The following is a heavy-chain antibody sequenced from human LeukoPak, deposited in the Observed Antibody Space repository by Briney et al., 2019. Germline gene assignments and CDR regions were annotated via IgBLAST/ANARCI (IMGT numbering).Heavy chain of an antibody. V-gene: IGHV3-33*01. D-gene: IGHD5-12*01. CDR3: ARDQSGQHYVFYYGMDV. CDR2: IWYDGSHT. J-gene: IGHJ6*02. CDR1: IFTFSSFG. Sequence: PGGSLRLSCAASIFTFSSFGMHWVRQAPGKELEWVAVIWYDGSHTYYADSVKGRFTVSRDNSKNMLYLEMNGLRAEDTAIYYCARDQSGQHYVFYYGMDVWGQGTTVIVSS.